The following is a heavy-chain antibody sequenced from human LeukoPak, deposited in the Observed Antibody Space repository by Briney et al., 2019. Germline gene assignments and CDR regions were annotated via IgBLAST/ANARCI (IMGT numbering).Heavy chain of an antibody. J-gene: IGHJ4*02. CDR1: GGSISSGSYY. V-gene: IGHV4-61*02. Sequence: TLSLTCTVSGGSISSGSYYWSWIRQPAGKGLEWIGRIYTSGSTNYNPSLKSRVTISVDTSKNQFSLKLSSVTAADTAVYYCARSYSSSWYDYWGQGTLVTVSS. CDR2: IYTSGST. CDR3: ARSYSSSWYDY. D-gene: IGHD6-13*01.